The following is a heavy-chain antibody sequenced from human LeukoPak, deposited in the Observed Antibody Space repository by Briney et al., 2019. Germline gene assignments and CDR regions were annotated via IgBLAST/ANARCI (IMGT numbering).Heavy chain of an antibody. CDR1: GCSISSSYYY. V-gene: IGHV4-39*01. CDR3: ARQISDYYYYYIDV. CDR2: IYYSGTT. D-gene: IGHD3-10*01. Sequence: SETLSLTCTVSGCSISSSYYYWGWIRQTPGKGLEWIGTIYYSGTTYYNPSLESRATISEDTYKNQFSLTLRSVTAADTAVYYCARQISDYYYYYIDVWGKGTTVTVSS. J-gene: IGHJ6*03.